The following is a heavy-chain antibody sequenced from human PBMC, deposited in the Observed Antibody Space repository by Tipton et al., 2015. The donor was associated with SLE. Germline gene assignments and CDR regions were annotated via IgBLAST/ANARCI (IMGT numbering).Heavy chain of an antibody. Sequence: QLVQSGAEVKKPGASVKVSCKASGYTFTTYGITWVRQAPGQGLEWMGGIIPIFGTANYAQKFQGRVTITADESTSTAYMELSSLRSDDTAVYYCARGGPSTGYYSDAFDIWGQGTMVTVSS. CDR2: IIPIFGTA. J-gene: IGHJ3*02. CDR1: GYTFTTYG. V-gene: IGHV1-69*13. CDR3: ARGGPSTGYYSDAFDI. D-gene: IGHD3-22*01.